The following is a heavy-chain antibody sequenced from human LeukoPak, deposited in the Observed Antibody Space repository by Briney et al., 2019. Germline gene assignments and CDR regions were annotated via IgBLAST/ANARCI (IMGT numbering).Heavy chain of an antibody. CDR1: GDSISSGNYY. CDR3: AKHYMGSSYNHGLDC. J-gene: IGHJ4*02. CDR2: FYTSGST. Sequence: SQTLSLTCTVSGDSISSGNYYWSWIRQPAGKGLEWIGRFYTSGSTNYNPSLKSRVTISVDTSKNQFSLKLSSVTAADTALYYCAKHYMGSSYNHGLDCWGQGTLVAVSS. D-gene: IGHD3-10*01. V-gene: IGHV4-61*02.